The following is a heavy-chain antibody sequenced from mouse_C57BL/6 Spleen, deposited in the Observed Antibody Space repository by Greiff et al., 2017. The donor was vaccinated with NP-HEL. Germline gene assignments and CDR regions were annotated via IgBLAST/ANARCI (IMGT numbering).Heavy chain of an antibody. D-gene: IGHD1-1*01. J-gene: IGHJ2*01. CDR2: ISSGGSYT. V-gene: IGHV5-6*01. Sequence: EVQLQESGGDLVKPGGSLKLSCAASGFTFSSYGMSWVRQTPDKRLEWVATISSGGSYTYYPDSVKGRFTISRDNAKNTLYLQMSSLKSEDTAMYYCARQLPGVYYFDYWGQGTTLTVSS. CDR1: GFTFSSYG. CDR3: ARQLPGVYYFDY.